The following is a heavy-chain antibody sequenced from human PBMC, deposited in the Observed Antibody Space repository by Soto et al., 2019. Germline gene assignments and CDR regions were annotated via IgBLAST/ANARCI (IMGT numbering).Heavy chain of an antibody. CDR3: AGDRDNHDSSLIFAY. CDR2: TIPIFGTA. V-gene: IGHV1-69*01. D-gene: IGHD3-22*01. Sequence: VKVSRTASGYTFSSDAISWVRHAHGQGLEWMGGTIPIFGTANYAQKFQGRVTITADESTSTAYMELSSLRSEDTAVYYCAGDRDNHDSSLIFAYLGQGTLVTGSS. CDR1: GYTFSSDA. J-gene: IGHJ4*02.